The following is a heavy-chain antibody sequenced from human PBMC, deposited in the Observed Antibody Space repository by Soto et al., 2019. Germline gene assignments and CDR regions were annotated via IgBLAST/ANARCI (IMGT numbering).Heavy chain of an antibody. J-gene: IGHJ4*02. CDR3: AKDLRSRGNYGYFDY. Sequence: EVQLLDSGGGLVQPGGSLSLACAASGFIFSSCGMSWVRQAPGKGLEWVASISDRGANTYYADSVKGRFTISRDNSKNTLHLQMNSLRAEDTAVYFCAKDLRSRGNYGYFDYWGQGTLVTVSS. D-gene: IGHD1-7*01. CDR1: GFIFSSCG. CDR2: ISDRGANT. V-gene: IGHV3-23*01.